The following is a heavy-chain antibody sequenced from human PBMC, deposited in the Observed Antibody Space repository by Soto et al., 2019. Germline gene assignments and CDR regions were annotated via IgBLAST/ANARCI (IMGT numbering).Heavy chain of an antibody. CDR3: AKTGCNGGSCFSWFDP. CDR1: GFILSDFA. V-gene: IGHV3-30*04. CDR2: ILKDGKSK. D-gene: IGHD2-15*01. Sequence: QVQLVESGGGVVQPGGSLRLSCAASGFILSDFAMHWVRQAPGRGLEWGAVILKDGKSKYYADSVRGRFTISSDTSKDTIFLQLTSLRLDDSAVYYCAKTGCNGGSCFSWFDPWGQGTPVIVSS. J-gene: IGHJ5*02.